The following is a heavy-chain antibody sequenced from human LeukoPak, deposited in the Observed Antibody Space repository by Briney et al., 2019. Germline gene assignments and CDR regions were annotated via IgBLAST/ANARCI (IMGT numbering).Heavy chain of an antibody. CDR1: GGTFSSYA. CDR3: ARDPGKYYDFWSGNSNGENWFDP. J-gene: IGHJ5*02. CDR2: IIPILGIA. D-gene: IGHD3-3*01. V-gene: IGHV1-69*04. Sequence: GASVKVSCKASGGTFSSYAISWVRQAPGQGLEWMGRIIPILGIANYAQKFQGRVTITADKSTSTAYMELSSLRSEDTAVYYCARDPGKYYDFWSGNSNGENWFDPWGQGTLVTVSS.